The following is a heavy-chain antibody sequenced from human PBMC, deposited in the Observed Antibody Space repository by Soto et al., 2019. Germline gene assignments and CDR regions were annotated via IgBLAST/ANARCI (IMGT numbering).Heavy chain of an antibody. V-gene: IGHV4-34*01. CDR1: GGSFSGYY. Sequence: QVQLQQWGAGLLKPSETLSLTCAVYGGSFSGYYWSWIRQPPGKGLERIGEINHSGSTNYNPSLKSRVTISVDTSKNQFSLKMSSVTAADTAVYYCASQFRPWGVISTYYDYYYMDVWGKGTTVTVSS. CDR3: ASQFRPWGVISTYYDYYYMDV. CDR2: INHSGST. J-gene: IGHJ6*03. D-gene: IGHD2-21*01.